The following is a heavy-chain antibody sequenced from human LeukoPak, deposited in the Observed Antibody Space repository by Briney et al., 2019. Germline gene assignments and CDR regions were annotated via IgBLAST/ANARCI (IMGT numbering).Heavy chain of an antibody. CDR1: GFTFSSYS. Sequence: GGSLRLSCAASGFTFSSYSMNWVRQAPGKGLEWVSYISGSSSTIYYSDSVKGRFTISRDNAKNSLYLQMNSLRDEDTAVYYCARRVSTSNTYNWFDPWGQGTLVTVSS. CDR2: ISGSSSTI. J-gene: IGHJ5*02. D-gene: IGHD2/OR15-2a*01. V-gene: IGHV3-48*02. CDR3: ARRVSTSNTYNWFDP.